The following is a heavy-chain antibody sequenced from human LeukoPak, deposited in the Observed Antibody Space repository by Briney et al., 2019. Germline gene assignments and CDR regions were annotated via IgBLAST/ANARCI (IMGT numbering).Heavy chain of an antibody. CDR2: ISAYNGNT. Sequence: ASVKVSCKAPGYTFTSYGISWVRQAPGQGLEWMGWISAYNGNTNYAQKLQGRVTMTTDTSTSTAYMELRSLRSDDTAVYYCARQWAAAGRNAFDIWGQGTMVTVSS. J-gene: IGHJ3*02. CDR3: ARQWAAAGRNAFDI. CDR1: GYTFTSYG. D-gene: IGHD6-13*01. V-gene: IGHV1-18*01.